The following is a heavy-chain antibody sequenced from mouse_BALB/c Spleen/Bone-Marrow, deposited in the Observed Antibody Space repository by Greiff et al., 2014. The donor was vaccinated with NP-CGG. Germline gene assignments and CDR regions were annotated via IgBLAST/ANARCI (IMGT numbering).Heavy chain of an antibody. Sequence: EVQLHQSGPELVKPGASVKMSCKASGYTFTSYVIHWVKQKPGQGLEWIGYINLYNDATKFNERFKGKATLTSDKSSSTAYMVLSSLTSEDSAVYYCAREGVDYFDYWGQGTTLTVSS. CDR3: AREGVDYFDY. V-gene: IGHV1-14*01. CDR2: INLYNDAT. CDR1: GYTFTSYV. J-gene: IGHJ2*01.